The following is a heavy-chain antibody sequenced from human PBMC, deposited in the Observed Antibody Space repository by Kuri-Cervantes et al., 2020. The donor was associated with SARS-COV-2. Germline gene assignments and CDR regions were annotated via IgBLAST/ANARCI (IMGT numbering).Heavy chain of an antibody. CDR3: ASGMAEVSYYFDY. D-gene: IGHD5-24*01. Sequence: GESLKISCAASGFTVSSNYMSWVRQAPGKGLEWVSVIYSGGSTYYADSVKGRFTISRDNSKNTLYLQMNSLRAEDTAVYYCASGMAEVSYYFDYWGQGTLVTVSS. J-gene: IGHJ4*02. V-gene: IGHV3-53*01. CDR1: GFTVSSNY. CDR2: IYSGGST.